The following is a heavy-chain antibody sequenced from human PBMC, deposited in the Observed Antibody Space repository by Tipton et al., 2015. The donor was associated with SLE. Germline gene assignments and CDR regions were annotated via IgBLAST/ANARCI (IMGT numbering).Heavy chain of an antibody. CDR3: AGIRFLDWAPGGC. Sequence: TLSLTCAVYGGSFNGYYWSWIRQPPGKGLEWIGEINHTGSTNYNPSLKSRVTISVDTSNNQFSLKLTSVTAADTAVYYCAGIRFLDWAPGGCWGQGTLVTVSS. D-gene: IGHD3/OR15-3a*01. CDR2: INHTGST. CDR1: GGSFNGYY. J-gene: IGHJ4*02. V-gene: IGHV4-34*01.